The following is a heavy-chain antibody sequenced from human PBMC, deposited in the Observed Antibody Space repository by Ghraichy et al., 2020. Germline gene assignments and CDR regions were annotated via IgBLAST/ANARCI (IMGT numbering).Heavy chain of an antibody. V-gene: IGHV3-53*01. Sequence: GGSLRLSCAASGFTVSDYYINWVRQAPGRGPEWVSVIYGGDSTYYVDSVKDRFTISRDNSENTVYLQMNSLRAEDTAVYYCARSINGATSIWGQGTLVTVSS. J-gene: IGHJ4*02. D-gene: IGHD1-20*01. CDR2: IYGGDST. CDR1: GFTVSDYY. CDR3: ARSINGATSI.